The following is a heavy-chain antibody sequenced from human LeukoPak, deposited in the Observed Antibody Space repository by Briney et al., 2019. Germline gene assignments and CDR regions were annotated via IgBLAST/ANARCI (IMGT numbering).Heavy chain of an antibody. V-gene: IGHV3-7*01. D-gene: IGHD2-15*01. CDR1: GFTFSSYA. CDR2: IKQDGSEK. Sequence: GGSLRLSCAASGFTFSSYAMSWVRQAPGKGLEWVAHIKQDGSEKYYVDSVKGRFTISRDNAKNSLYLQMNSLRAEDTAVYYCARDGDPCSGGSCCHAGSWFDPWGQGTLVTVSS. J-gene: IGHJ5*02. CDR3: ARDGDPCSGGSCCHAGSWFDP.